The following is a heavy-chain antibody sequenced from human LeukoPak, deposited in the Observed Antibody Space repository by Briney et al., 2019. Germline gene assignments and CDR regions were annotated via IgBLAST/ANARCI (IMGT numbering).Heavy chain of an antibody. J-gene: IGHJ6*03. V-gene: IGHV4-39*07. CDR3: ATSSSPTTNYYYYYYMDV. Sequence: SSETLSLTCTVSGGSISSSSYYWGWIRQPPGKGLEWIGSIYYSGSTYYNPSLKSRVTISVDTSKNQFSLKLSSVTAADTAVYYCATSSSPTTNYYYYYYMDVWGKGTTVTVSS. CDR1: GGSISSSSYY. D-gene: IGHD6-13*01. CDR2: IYYSGST.